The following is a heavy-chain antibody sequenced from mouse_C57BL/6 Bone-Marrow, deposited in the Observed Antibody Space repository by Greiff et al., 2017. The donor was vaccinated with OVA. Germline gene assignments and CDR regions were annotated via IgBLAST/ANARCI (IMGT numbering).Heavy chain of an antibody. J-gene: IGHJ1*03. D-gene: IGHD1-3*01. CDR2: IYPGSGST. CDR3: ARGDRLKGGEWYFEV. CDR1: GYTFTSYW. V-gene: IGHV1-55*01. Sequence: QVQLQQPGAELVKPGASVKMSCKASGYTFTSYWITWVKQRPGQGLEWIGDIYPGSGSTNYNEKFKSTATLTVDTSSSTAYMQLSRLTSEDSAVYYCARGDRLKGGEWYFEVWGTGTTVTVSS.